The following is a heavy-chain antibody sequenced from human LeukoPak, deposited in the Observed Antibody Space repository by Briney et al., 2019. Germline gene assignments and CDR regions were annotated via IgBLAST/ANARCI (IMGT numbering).Heavy chain of an antibody. J-gene: IGHJ6*03. CDR2: IWYDGSNK. D-gene: IGHD6-19*01. V-gene: IGHV3-33*06. CDR3: AKDTAVAGYYYYYYMDV. CDR1: GFTFSDYY. Sequence: GGSLRLSCAASGFTFSDYYMTWIRQAPGKGLEWVAVIWYDGSNKYYADSVKGRFTISRDNSKNTLYLQMNSLRAEDTAVYYCAKDTAVAGYYYYYYMDVWGKGTTVTVSS.